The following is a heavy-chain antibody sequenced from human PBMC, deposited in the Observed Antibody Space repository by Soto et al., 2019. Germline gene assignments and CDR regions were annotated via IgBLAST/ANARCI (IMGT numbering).Heavy chain of an antibody. CDR1: GFTFSSYW. CDR2: IKQDGSEK. CDR3: ARGSSGWSEPFDY. D-gene: IGHD6-19*01. J-gene: IGHJ4*02. V-gene: IGHV3-7*05. Sequence: ESGGGLVQPGGSLRLSCAASGFTFSSYWMSWVRQAPGKGLEWVANIKQDGSEKYYVDSVKGRFTISRDNAKNSLYLQMNSLRAEDTAVYYCARGSSGWSEPFDYWGQGTLVTVSS.